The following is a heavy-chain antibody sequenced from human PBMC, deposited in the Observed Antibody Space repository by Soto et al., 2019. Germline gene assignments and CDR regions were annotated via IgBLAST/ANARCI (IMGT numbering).Heavy chain of an antibody. Sequence: EVQLVESGGDLVQPGGSLRLSCVASGFTFSNSWMTWVRQAPGKGLEWVATMNQDGSAKNSVEGRFTISRDNAKNSLYLQMSSLRAEDTAVYDCTRDNGYNWFDPWGQGTLVTVSS. CDR1: GFTFSNSW. V-gene: IGHV3-7*01. D-gene: IGHD2-8*01. J-gene: IGHJ5*02. CDR2: MNQDGSA. CDR3: TRDNGYNWFDP.